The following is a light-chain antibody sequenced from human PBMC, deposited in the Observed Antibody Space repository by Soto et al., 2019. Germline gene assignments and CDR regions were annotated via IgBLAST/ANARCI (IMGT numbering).Light chain of an antibody. CDR3: QPYNNWPLT. Sequence: EIVLTQSPDTLSLSPGERVTLSCRASQTVIRNYLAWHQQKPGQTPRLLIYDTSTRATGVPTRFSGSRSGAEFTLTINSLQSEDFAVYYCQPYNNWPLTFGGGTKVEIK. CDR2: DTS. V-gene: IGKV3-15*01. J-gene: IGKJ4*01. CDR1: QTVIRN.